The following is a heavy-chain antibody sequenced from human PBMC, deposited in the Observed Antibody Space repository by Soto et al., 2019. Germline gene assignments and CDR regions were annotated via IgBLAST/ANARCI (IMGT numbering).Heavy chain of an antibody. CDR3: AKSLSTAVNYGLDV. CDR2: ISDDGDST. Sequence: EVQLLESGGGLVQPGGSLRLSCGASGFTFSDNAMTWVRQALGKGLEWVSSISDDGDSTYYADSVKGRFAVSRDNSKNTLFLHMNSLGAEDTAVYYCAKSLSTAVNYGLDVWGQGTSVTVSS. D-gene: IGHD2-2*01. J-gene: IGHJ6*02. CDR1: GFTFSDNA. V-gene: IGHV3-23*01.